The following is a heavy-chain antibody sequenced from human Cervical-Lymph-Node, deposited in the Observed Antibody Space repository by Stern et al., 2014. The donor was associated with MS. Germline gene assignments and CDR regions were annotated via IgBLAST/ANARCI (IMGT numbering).Heavy chain of an antibody. Sequence: QLVQSGAEVKKPGESLKISCKGSGYSFTRDWIGWVRQTPGKGLEWMGIIYLGDSETRYSPSFQGQVTISADKSISTAYLQWSSLKASDPAMYYCARLPDSGGWYGIWYFDLWGRGTLVTVSS. D-gene: IGHD6-19*01. V-gene: IGHV5-51*03. CDR2: IYLGDSET. CDR3: ARLPDSGGWYGIWYFDL. CDR1: GYSFTRDW. J-gene: IGHJ2*01.